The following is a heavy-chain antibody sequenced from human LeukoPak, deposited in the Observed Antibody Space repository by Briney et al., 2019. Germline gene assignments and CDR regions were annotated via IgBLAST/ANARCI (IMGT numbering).Heavy chain of an antibody. CDR3: ARAIRQLGQFDP. J-gene: IGHJ5*02. Sequence: SETLSLTCTVSGGSISSYYWSWIRQPPGKGLEWIGYIYYSGSTNYNPSLKSRVTISVDTSKNQFSLKLSSVTAADTAVYYCARAIRQLGQFDPWGQGTLVTVSS. V-gene: IGHV4-59*01. CDR1: GGSISSYY. D-gene: IGHD6-6*01. CDR2: IYYSGST.